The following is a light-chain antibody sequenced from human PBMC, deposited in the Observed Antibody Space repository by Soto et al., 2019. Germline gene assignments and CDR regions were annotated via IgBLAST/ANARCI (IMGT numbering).Light chain of an antibody. CDR2: EVS. J-gene: IGLJ1*01. CDR3: SSYSSGSTRYV. Sequence: QSVLTQPASVSGSPGQSITISCTGTSSDVGGYNSVSWYQQHPGKAPKLMIYEVSNRPSGVSDRFSGSKSGNTASLTISGLQAEDEADYYCSSYSSGSTRYVFGIGPKVTVL. V-gene: IGLV2-14*01. CDR1: SSDVGGYNS.